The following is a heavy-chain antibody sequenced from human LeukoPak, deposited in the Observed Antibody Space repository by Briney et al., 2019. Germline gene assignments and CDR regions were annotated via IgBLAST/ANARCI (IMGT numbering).Heavy chain of an antibody. V-gene: IGHV1-69*13. J-gene: IGHJ3*02. Sequence: ASVKVSCKASGGTFSSYAISWVRQAPGQGLEWMGGIIPIFGTANYAQKFQGRVTITADESTSTAYMELRSLRSDDTAVYYCASPITMVRGSYAFDIWGQGTMVTVSS. CDR2: IIPIFGTA. D-gene: IGHD3-10*01. CDR3: ASPITMVRGSYAFDI. CDR1: GGTFSSYA.